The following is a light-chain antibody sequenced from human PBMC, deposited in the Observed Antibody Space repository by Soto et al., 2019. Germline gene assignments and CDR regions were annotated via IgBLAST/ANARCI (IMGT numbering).Light chain of an antibody. CDR1: HSVSSY. Sequence: EIMLTQSPSTLSLYPGERATISCRASHSVSSYLAWYQQKPGKAPRLLIYGASIRATGIPDRFSGSGSGTDFTLPISTLEPEDFAVYYCQQYGSSPWTFGQGTRWIS. J-gene: IGKJ1*01. CDR3: QQYGSSPWT. CDR2: GAS. V-gene: IGKV3-20*01.